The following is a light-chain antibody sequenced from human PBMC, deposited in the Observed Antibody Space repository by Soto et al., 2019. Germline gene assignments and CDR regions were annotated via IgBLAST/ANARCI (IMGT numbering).Light chain of an antibody. CDR1: SSNIGAGYD. CDR2: GNS. CDR3: QSYDSSLSGSGV. J-gene: IGLJ2*01. Sequence: QSVLTQPPSVSGAPGQRVTISCTASSSNIGAGYDVHWYQQLPGTAPKLLIDGNSHRPSGVPDRFSGSKSGTSASLAITGLQAEDEADYYCQSYDSSLSGSGVFGGGTKLTVL. V-gene: IGLV1-40*01.